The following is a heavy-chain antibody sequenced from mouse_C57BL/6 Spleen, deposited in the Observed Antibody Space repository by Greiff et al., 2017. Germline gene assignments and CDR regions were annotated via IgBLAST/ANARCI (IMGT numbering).Heavy chain of an antibody. CDR2: IWSGGST. CDR3: ASLTGGYFDY. D-gene: IGHD4-1*01. J-gene: IGHJ2*01. V-gene: IGHV2-2*01. Sequence: VKLQQSGPGLVQPSQSLSITCTVSGFSLTSYGVHWVRQSPGKGLEWLGVIWSGGSTAYNAAFISRLSISKDNSKSQVFFKMNRLQADDTAIYYCASLTGGYFDYWGQGTTLTVSS. CDR1: GFSLTSYG.